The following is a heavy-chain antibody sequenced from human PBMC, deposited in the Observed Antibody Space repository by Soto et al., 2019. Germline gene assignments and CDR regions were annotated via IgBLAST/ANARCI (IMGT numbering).Heavy chain of an antibody. V-gene: IGHV3-48*02. CDR2: ITRGSSPI. D-gene: IGHD2-2*01. J-gene: IGHJ6*02. CDR1: GFTFSSYS. CDR3: TGDPHALDV. Sequence: GGSLRLSCAASGFTFSSYSMNWVRQAPGKGLEWVSYITRGSSPIYYADSVKGRFTISRDNAKNSLYLQMNSLRDEDTAVYYCTGDPHALDVCSQGTTVTVSS.